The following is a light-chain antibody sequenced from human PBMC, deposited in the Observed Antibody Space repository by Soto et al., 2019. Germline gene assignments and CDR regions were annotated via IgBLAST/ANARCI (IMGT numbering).Light chain of an antibody. Sequence: DIQMTQSPSSVSASVGDRVTITCRASQGISSCLAWYQQKPGKAPKLLIYAASSLQSGVPSRFSGSGSGTYFTLTISSLQPEDFATYYCQQANSFPWTFGQGTKVEIK. J-gene: IGKJ1*01. V-gene: IGKV1-12*02. CDR1: QGISSC. CDR2: AAS. CDR3: QQANSFPWT.